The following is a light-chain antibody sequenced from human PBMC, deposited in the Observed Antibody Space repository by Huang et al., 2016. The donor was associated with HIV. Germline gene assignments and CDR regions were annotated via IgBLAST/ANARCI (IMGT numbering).Light chain of an antibody. Sequence: EIVMTQSPATLSVSPGERVTLSCRTSQSVSSDLAWYQQKPGQAPRLRIYGASTRATGIPSRFSGRGHGTEFTLTVSSLQFEHFAVYYCQQYNTWPITFGPGTKVDIK. CDR2: GAS. CDR3: QQYNTWPIT. CDR1: QSVSSD. V-gene: IGKV3-15*01. J-gene: IGKJ3*01.